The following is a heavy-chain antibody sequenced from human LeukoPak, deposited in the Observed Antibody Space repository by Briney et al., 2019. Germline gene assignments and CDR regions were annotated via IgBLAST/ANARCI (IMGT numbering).Heavy chain of an antibody. D-gene: IGHD3-10*01. V-gene: IGHV4-59*01. CDR1: GGSISGYY. CDR2: IYYSGTT. J-gene: IGHJ4*02. Sequence: SETLSLTCTVSGGSISGYYWSWIRQPPGKGLEWIGYIYYSGTTNYNPSLKSRLTISVDTSKNQFSLKLTSVTAADTAVYYRARRTGTYFDPWGQGTLVTVSS. CDR3: ARRTGTYFDP.